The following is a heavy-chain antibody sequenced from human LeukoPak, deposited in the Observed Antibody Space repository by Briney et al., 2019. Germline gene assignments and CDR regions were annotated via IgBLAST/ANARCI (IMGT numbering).Heavy chain of an antibody. CDR2: IGGSGGST. D-gene: IGHD4-17*01. CDR3: AKEALSELNDYGDYGQFDY. J-gene: IGHJ4*02. Sequence: GGSLRLSCAASGFTFSSYAMSWIRQAPGKGLEWVSAIGGSGGSTYYADSVKGRFTISRDNSKNTLYLQMNSLRAEDTAVYYCAKEALSELNDYGDYGQFDYWGQGTLVTVSS. V-gene: IGHV3-23*01. CDR1: GFTFSSYA.